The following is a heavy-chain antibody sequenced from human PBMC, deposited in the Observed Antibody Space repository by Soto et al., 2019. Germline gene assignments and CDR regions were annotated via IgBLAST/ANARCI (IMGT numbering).Heavy chain of an antibody. V-gene: IGHV4-59*01. D-gene: IGHD3-22*01. Sequence: PSETLSLTCTVSGGSISSYYWSWIRQPPGKGLEWIGYIYYSGSTNYNPSLKSRVTISVDTSKNQFSLKLSSVTAADTAVYYCARGAVYYYDSSGSVWFDPWGQGTLVTVSS. CDR2: IYYSGST. CDR1: GGSISSYY. CDR3: ARGAVYYYDSSGSVWFDP. J-gene: IGHJ5*02.